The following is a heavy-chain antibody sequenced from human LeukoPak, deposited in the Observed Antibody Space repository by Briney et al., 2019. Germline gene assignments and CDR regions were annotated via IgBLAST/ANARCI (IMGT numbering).Heavy chain of an antibody. CDR1: GGSISSNS. V-gene: IGHV4-59*08. CDR2: IYYSGST. J-gene: IGHJ6*02. CDR3: ARTYYYYYGMDV. Sequence: PSVRLSLAGSVSGGSISSNSWSCVRQPPRKGLEWLGYIYYSGSTNYNPSLKSRVTISVDTSKNQFSLKLSSVTAADTAVYYCARTYYYYYGMDVWGQGTTVTVSS.